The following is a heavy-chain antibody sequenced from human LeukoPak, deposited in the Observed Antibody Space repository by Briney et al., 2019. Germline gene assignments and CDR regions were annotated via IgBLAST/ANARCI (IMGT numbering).Heavy chain of an antibody. D-gene: IGHD6-19*01. V-gene: IGHV3-21*01. CDR1: GFTFSSYS. J-gene: IGHJ4*02. Sequence: GGSLRLYCAASGFTFSSYSMNWVRQAPGKGLEWVSSISSGSSYIYNADSVKGRFTISRDNAKNSLYLQMNSLRGEDTAVYYCARAHSSGFDYWGQGTLVTVSS. CDR3: ARAHSSGFDY. CDR2: ISSGSSYI.